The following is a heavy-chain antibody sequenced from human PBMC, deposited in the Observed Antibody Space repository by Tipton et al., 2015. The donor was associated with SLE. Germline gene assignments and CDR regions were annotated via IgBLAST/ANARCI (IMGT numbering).Heavy chain of an antibody. V-gene: IGHV4-4*07. CDR2: IYTSVST. CDR3: ARESTMIPNWFDP. J-gene: IGHJ5*02. Sequence: TLSLTYTVSGSSLSNYYWSWIRQPAGKGLEWIGRIYTSVSTNYNPSLKSRVTISVDTSKNQFSLKLSSVTAADTALYYCARESTMIPNWFDPWGQGTLVTVSS. D-gene: IGHD3-22*01. CDR1: GSSLSNYY.